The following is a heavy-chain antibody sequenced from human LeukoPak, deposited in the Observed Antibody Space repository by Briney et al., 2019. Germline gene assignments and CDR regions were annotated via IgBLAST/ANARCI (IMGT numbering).Heavy chain of an antibody. Sequence: GASVNVSCTASGGTFSSYAISWVRQAPGQGLEWMGRIIPILGIANYAQKFQGRVTITADKSTSTAYMELRSLRSDDTAVYYCARSAFADKDDYWGQGTLVTVSS. CDR1: GGTFSSYA. CDR3: ARSAFADKDDY. V-gene: IGHV1-69*04. CDR2: IIPILGIA. J-gene: IGHJ4*02.